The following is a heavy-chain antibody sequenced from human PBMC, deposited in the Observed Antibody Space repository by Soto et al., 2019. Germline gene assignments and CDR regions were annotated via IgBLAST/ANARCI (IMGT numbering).Heavy chain of an antibody. D-gene: IGHD6-6*01. CDR1: GGSISSGGYS. V-gene: IGHV4-30-2*01. J-gene: IGHJ5*02. CDR2: IYHSGST. CDR3: ARDMSGGSSDGVWFDP. Sequence: QLQLQESGSGLVKPSQTLSLTCAVSGGSISSGGYSWSWIRQPPGKGLEWIGYIYHSGSTYYNPSLKSRVTISVDRSKNQFSLKLSSVTAADTAVYYCARDMSGGSSDGVWFDPWGQGTLVTVSS.